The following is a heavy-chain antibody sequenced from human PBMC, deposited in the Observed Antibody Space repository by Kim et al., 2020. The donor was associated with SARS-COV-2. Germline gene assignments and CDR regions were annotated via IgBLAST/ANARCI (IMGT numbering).Heavy chain of an antibody. Sequence: GGSLRLSCAASGFAVYRFDMNWVRQAPGKGLEWISAITNNNGKTYYQDSVKGRFTISRDESKNIVYLHMNSLRVEDTAVYYCAKDHPSPGWPTFGDWGQG. CDR3: AKDHPSPGWPTFGD. D-gene: IGHD6-19*01. J-gene: IGHJ4*02. CDR1: GFAVYRFD. V-gene: IGHV3-23*01. CDR2: ITNNNGKT.